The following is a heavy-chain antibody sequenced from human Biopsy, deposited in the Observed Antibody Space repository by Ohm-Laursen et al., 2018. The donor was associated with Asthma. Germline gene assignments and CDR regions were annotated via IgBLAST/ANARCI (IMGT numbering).Heavy chain of an antibody. D-gene: IGHD2-2*01. J-gene: IGHJ4*02. CDR3: ARTYCTLNTCYASFDH. V-gene: IGHV1-18*04. CDR2: ISDYLENP. Sequence: ASVKVSCKASGYSFELNGMSWVRQRPGQGLEWMGWISDYLENPNYAQKFQGRVNMTYDRSTNTAYTELKSLRTDDTAVYFCARTYCTLNTCYASFDHWGQGTLVAVSS. CDR1: GYSFELNG.